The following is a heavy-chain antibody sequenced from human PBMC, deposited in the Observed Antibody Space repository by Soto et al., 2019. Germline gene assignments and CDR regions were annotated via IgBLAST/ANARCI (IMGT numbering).Heavy chain of an antibody. D-gene: IGHD1-26*01. V-gene: IGHV4-34*01. J-gene: IGHJ6*02. Sequence: PSETLSLTCAVYGGSFSGYYWSWIRQPPGKGLEWIGEINHSGSTNYNPSLKSRVTISVDTSKNQFSLKLSSVTAADTAVYYCARLPAVGATSYYYYYGMDVSGQGTTVTVSS. CDR1: GGSFSGYY. CDR3: ARLPAVGATSYYYYYGMDV. CDR2: INHSGST.